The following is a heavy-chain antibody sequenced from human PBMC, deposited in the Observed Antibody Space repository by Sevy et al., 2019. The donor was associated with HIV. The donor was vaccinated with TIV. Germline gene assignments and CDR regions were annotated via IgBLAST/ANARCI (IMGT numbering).Heavy chain of an antibody. CDR1: GFNFSEHG. Sequence: GGSLRLSCAASGFNFSEHGMHWVLQAPGKGLEWVAVIWFFGTGKYYGDSVKGRFTISRDNSKNTLYLQMDSLRPDDTAMYYCAKDECGGNCYFDFWGQGTLVTVSS. J-gene: IGHJ4*02. CDR2: IWFFGTGK. D-gene: IGHD2-21*02. V-gene: IGHV3-33*03. CDR3: AKDECGGNCYFDF.